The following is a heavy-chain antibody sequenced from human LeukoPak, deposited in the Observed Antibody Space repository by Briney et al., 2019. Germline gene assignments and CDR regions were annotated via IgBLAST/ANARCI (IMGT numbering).Heavy chain of an antibody. V-gene: IGHV3-20*01. CDR1: GFTFSSYS. J-gene: IGHJ6*03. D-gene: IGHD2-2*01. CDR2: INWNGGST. Sequence: GGSLRLSCAASGFTFSSYSMNWVRQAPGKGLEWVSGINWNGGSTGYADSVKGRFTISRDNAKNSLYLQMNSLRAEDTALYHCARGGYCSSTSCVYYYYMDVWGKGTTVTVSS. CDR3: ARGGYCSSTSCVYYYYMDV.